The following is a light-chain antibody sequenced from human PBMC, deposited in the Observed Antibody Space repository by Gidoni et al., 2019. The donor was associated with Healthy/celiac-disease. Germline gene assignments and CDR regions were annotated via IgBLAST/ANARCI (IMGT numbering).Light chain of an antibody. CDR2: GAS. Sequence: EIVMTQSPATLSVSPGERATLSCRASQSVSSNLAWYQQKPGQAPRLLIYGASTRATGIPARFSGSGSGTEFTLTISSLQSEDFAVYYCQQYKNWPPTTFXPXTKVDIK. CDR1: QSVSSN. V-gene: IGKV3-15*01. CDR3: QQYKNWPPTT. J-gene: IGKJ3*01.